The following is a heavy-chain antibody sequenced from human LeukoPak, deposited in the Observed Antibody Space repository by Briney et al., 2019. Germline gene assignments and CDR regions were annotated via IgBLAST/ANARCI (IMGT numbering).Heavy chain of an antibody. D-gene: IGHD2-15*01. J-gene: IGHJ4*02. CDR1: GYTFTRYA. CDR2: INTSTGNP. CDR3: ARDMGSNHWSFDY. V-gene: IGHV7-4-1*02. Sequence: ASVKVSCKASGYTFTRYAMNWVRQAPGQGLEWMGWINTSTGNPTYAQGFTGRFVFSLDTSVSTAYLQISSLRAEDTAVYYCARDMGSNHWSFDYWGQGTLVTVSS.